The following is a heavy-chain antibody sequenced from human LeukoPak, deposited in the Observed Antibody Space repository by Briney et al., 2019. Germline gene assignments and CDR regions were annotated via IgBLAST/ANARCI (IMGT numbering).Heavy chain of an antibody. Sequence: SETLSLTCTVSGGSISSYYWSWIRQPAGKGLEWIGRIYTSGGTNYNPSLKSRVTMSVDTSKNQFSLKLSSVTAADTAVYYCARGETFQGANYDILTGYLSPDYYYYYMDVWGKGTTVTVSS. CDR1: GGSISSYY. J-gene: IGHJ6*03. D-gene: IGHD3-9*01. CDR3: ARGETFQGANYDILTGYLSPDYYYYYMDV. V-gene: IGHV4-4*07. CDR2: IYTSGGT.